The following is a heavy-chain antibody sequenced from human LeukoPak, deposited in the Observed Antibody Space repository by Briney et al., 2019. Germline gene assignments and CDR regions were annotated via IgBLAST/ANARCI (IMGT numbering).Heavy chain of an antibody. J-gene: IGHJ4*02. CDR3: AREKYYGSGSWDFDY. Sequence: ASVKVSCKASGYTFTGYYMHGVRQAPGQGLERMGWINPNSGGTNYAQKFQGRVTMTRDTSISTAYMELSRLRSDDTAVYYCAREKYYGSGSWDFDYWGQGTLVTVSS. V-gene: IGHV1-2*02. D-gene: IGHD3-10*01. CDR1: GYTFTGYY. CDR2: INPNSGGT.